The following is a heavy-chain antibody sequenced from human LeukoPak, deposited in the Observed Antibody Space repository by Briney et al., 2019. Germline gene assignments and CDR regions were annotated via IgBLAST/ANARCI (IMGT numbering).Heavy chain of an antibody. CDR1: GYTFNTYG. CDR3: ATSGGRYSSSSSGAFDI. CDR2: ISGQHGKT. V-gene: IGHV1-18*01. Sequence: ASVKVSCKASGYTFNTYGVIWVRQAPGKGFEWLGWISGQHGKTTYAQKFQDRVIMTTDTSTSTAYMELSSLRSEDTAVYYCATSGGRYSSSSSGAFDIWGQGTMVTVSS. J-gene: IGHJ3*02. D-gene: IGHD6-6*01.